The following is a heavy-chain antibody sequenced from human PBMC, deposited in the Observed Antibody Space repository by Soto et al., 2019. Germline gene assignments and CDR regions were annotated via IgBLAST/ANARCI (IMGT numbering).Heavy chain of an antibody. Sequence: EVQLVESGGGLVKPGGSLRLSCAASGFTFSSYSMNWVRQAPGKGLEWVSSISSSSSYICYADSVKGRFTISRDNAKNSLYLQMNSLRAEDTAVYYCARLKLGDRSTYYYYYYMDVWGKGTTVTVSS. D-gene: IGHD7-27*01. CDR2: ISSSSSYI. J-gene: IGHJ6*03. CDR1: GFTFSSYS. V-gene: IGHV3-21*01. CDR3: ARLKLGDRSTYYYYYYMDV.